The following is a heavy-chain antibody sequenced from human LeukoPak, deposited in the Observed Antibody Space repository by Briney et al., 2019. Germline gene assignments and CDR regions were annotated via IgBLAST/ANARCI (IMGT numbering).Heavy chain of an antibody. Sequence: SETLDLTWTVSGGYISSGGYYLSWLHQHPGNGLEWIGYIYYSCSHDHNASLKRRFTITVDTSKNQFSLKLRPVTLAHRPVLLCASADYDMAFDIWCQGTMVTVSS. V-gene: IGHV4-31*02. CDR2: IYYSCSH. CDR3: ASADYDMAFDI. D-gene: IGHD3-9*01. J-gene: IGHJ3*02. CDR1: GGYISSGGYY.